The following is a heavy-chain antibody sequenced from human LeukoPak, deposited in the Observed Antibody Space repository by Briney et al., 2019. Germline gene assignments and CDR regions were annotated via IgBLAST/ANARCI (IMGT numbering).Heavy chain of an antibody. CDR1: GYTFTNFY. J-gene: IGHJ4*02. CDR3: ARAFDYHTSQDY. Sequence: ASVQVSCKTSGYTFTNFYIHWVRQAPGQGLEWMEWINPNSGGTNYAQRFQGRVTVTGDKSISTAFMELSRLTSDDTAVYFCARAFDYHTSQDYWGQGTLVTVSS. D-gene: IGHD5-12*01. V-gene: IGHV1-2*02. CDR2: INPNSGGT.